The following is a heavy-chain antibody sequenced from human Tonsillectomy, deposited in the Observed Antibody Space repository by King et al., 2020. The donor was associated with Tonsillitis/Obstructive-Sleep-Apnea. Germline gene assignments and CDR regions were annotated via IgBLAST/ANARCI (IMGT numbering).Heavy chain of an antibody. J-gene: IGHJ4*02. Sequence: QLVQSWAEVKKPGASVKVSCKESGYTFTSNNVHWVRQAPGQGLEWLGIVTPSDGINPYAQKFQGIVTMTRETSTSTVNMELSSLRAEDTAVYYCVRDEKDGRHLDNWGQGSLVSVSS. CDR1: GYTFTSNN. CDR3: VRDEKDGRHLDN. CDR2: VTPSDGIN. D-gene: IGHD2-15*01. V-gene: IGHV1-46*01.